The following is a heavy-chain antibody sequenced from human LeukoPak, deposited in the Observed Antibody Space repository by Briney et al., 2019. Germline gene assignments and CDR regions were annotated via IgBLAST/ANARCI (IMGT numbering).Heavy chain of an antibody. CDR3: ARGFDSSSGWYPAFDI. D-gene: IGHD6-19*01. V-gene: IGHV4-59*01. Sequence: PSETLSPTCTVSGGSIRGYYWSWIRQPPGKGLEYIGYIYYSGITNYNPSLKSRVTISVDTSKNQFSLRLNSVTAADTAMYYCARGFDSSSGWYPAFDIWGHGTMGTVSS. J-gene: IGHJ3*02. CDR1: GGSIRGYY. CDR2: IYYSGIT.